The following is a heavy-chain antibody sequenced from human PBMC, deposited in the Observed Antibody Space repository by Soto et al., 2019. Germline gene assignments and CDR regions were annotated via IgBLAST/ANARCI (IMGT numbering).Heavy chain of an antibody. D-gene: IGHD6-19*01. V-gene: IGHV3-48*02. J-gene: IGHJ3*02. CDR3: ARDRHWEQWLGPHDAFDI. CDR2: INNAGTSV. Sequence: EMQLVESGGGLVQPGESLRLSCVASGFTFTTYSMNWVRQAPGKGLEWISYINNAGTSVYYTDSVKGRFTISRDNAQNSLYLQMNSLRDEDTALYYCARDRHWEQWLGPHDAFDIWGQGTMVTVSS. CDR1: GFTFTTYS.